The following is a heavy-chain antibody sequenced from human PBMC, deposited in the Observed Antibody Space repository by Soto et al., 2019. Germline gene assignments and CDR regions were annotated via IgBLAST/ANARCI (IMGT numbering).Heavy chain of an antibody. D-gene: IGHD3-10*01. CDR2: ISYDGSNK. J-gene: IGHJ4*02. Sequence: ESGGGVVQPGRSLRLSCAASGFTFSSYGMHWVRQAPGKGLEWVAVISYDGSNKYYADSVKGRFTISRDNSKNTLYLQMNSLRAEDTAVYYCAKVYSWFGDLLSYFDYWGQGTLVTVSS. CDR1: GFTFSSYG. CDR3: AKVYSWFGDLLSYFDY. V-gene: IGHV3-30*18.